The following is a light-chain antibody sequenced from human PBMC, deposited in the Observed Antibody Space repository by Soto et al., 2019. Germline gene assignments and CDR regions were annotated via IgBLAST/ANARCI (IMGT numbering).Light chain of an antibody. CDR2: EVN. CDR1: SSDVGAYIY. J-gene: IGLJ1*01. Sequence: QSPLTQPAAVSGSPGQSITISCGGTSSDVGAYIYVSWYLQYPGKDPKLIIYEVNNRPSGISDRSSGSKSDTTAYLTISGLQAEDEDDYYCSSYSDTATTVFATGP. V-gene: IGLV2-14*03. CDR3: SSYSDTATTV.